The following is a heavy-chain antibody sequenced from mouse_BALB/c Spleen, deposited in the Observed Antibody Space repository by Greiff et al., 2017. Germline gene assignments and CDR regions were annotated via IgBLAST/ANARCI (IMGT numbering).Heavy chain of an antibody. D-gene: IGHD2-4*01. Sequence: EVKLVESGGDLVKPGGSLKLSCAASGFTFSSYGMSWVRQTPDKRLEWVATISSGGSYTYYPDSVKGRFTISIDTANNTLYLQMSSLKSEDTAMYDCARRIYYDSDGAMDYWGQGTSVTVSA. V-gene: IGHV5-6*02. CDR3: ARRIYYDSDGAMDY. CDR2: ISSGGSYT. CDR1: GFTFSSYG. J-gene: IGHJ4*01.